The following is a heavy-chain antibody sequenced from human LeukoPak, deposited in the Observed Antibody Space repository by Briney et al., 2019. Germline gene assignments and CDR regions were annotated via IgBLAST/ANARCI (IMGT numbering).Heavy chain of an antibody. CDR1: GYTFTGYY. J-gene: IGHJ3*02. V-gene: IGHV1-2*02. D-gene: IGHD1-26*01. Sequence: ASVKVSCKASGYTFTGYYMHWVRQAPGQGLEWMGWINPNSGGTNYAQKFQGRVTMTRDTSISTAYMELSRLRSDDTAVYYCARAGRVGATHHDAFDIWGQGTMVTVSS. CDR2: INPNSGGT. CDR3: ARAGRVGATHHDAFDI.